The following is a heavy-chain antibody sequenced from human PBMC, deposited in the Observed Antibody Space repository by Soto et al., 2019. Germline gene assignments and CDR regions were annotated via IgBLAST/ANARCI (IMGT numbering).Heavy chain of an antibody. V-gene: IGHV1-3*04. CDR2: INTGNGKT. CDR3: ARAISGYVT. J-gene: IGHJ5*02. D-gene: IGHD5-12*01. Sequence: QVQLVQSGAEVKKPGASVKVSCKASGITSTTYAIHWVRQVPGQGLEWMGWINTGNGKTRYSQRFLGRVSLTTDTSASTVSMDLSSLTSEDTAVYYCARAISGYVTWGQGTLITVSS. CDR1: GITSTTYA.